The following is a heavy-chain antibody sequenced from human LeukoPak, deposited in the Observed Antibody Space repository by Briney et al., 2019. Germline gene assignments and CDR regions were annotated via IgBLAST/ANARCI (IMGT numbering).Heavy chain of an antibody. CDR3: ASAPYDYYDMDV. V-gene: IGHV1-2*02. CDR2: INPNSGGT. J-gene: IGHJ6*02. CDR1: GYTFTGYY. Sequence: ASVKVSCKASGYTFTGYYMHWVRQAPGQGLEWMGWINPNSGGTNYAQKFQGRVTMTRDTSISTAYMELSSLRSEDTAVYYCASAPYDYYDMDVWGQGTTVTVSS.